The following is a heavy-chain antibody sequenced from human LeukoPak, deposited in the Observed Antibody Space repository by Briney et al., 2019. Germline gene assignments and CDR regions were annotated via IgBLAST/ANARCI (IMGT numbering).Heavy chain of an antibody. D-gene: IGHD2-8*01. J-gene: IGHJ4*02. CDR3: ARNAADCTTSACYDS. CDR2: VTGNGDTT. Sequence: GGSLRLSCAASGFTFRNYAMTWVRQAPGKGLEWVSVVTGNGDTTYYADSLKGRFTISRDNSRNTLYLQMNSLRAGDTAVYHCARNAADCTTSACYDSRGQGTLVTVSS. V-gene: IGHV3-23*01. CDR1: GFTFRNYA.